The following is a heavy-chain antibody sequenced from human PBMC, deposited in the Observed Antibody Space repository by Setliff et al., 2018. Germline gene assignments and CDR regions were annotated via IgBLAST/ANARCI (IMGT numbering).Heavy chain of an antibody. CDR2: IYYSGST. CDR3: ARGRYWFAPNWFDP. CDR1: GGPISSGGYY. D-gene: IGHD2-21*01. Sequence: PSETLSLTCTVSGGPISSGGYYWSWIRQHPGKGLEWIGYIYYSGSTYYNPSLKSRVTISVDTSKNQFSLKLSSVTAADTAVYYCARGRYWFAPNWFDPWGQGTLVTVSS. V-gene: IGHV4-31*03. J-gene: IGHJ5*02.